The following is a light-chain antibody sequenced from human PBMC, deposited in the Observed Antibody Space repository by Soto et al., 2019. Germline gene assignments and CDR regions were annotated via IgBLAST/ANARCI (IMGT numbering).Light chain of an antibody. V-gene: IGLV1-44*01. CDR2: SNT. Sequence: QSVLTQPPSASGTPGQTIAISCSGGSSNIGSHTVNWYQHLPGTAPRLLIYSNTQRPSGVPDQFSGSKSGTSASLAISGLQSEYEGDYYCAAWDDSLNGVVFGGGTKLTVL. CDR3: AAWDDSLNGVV. J-gene: IGLJ2*01. CDR1: SSNIGSHT.